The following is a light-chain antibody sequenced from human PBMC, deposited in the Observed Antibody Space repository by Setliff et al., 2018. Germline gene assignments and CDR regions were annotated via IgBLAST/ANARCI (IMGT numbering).Light chain of an antibody. CDR1: SSDVGGYDY. J-gene: IGLJ1*01. V-gene: IGLV2-14*01. Sequence: QSLLTQPAAVSRSPGQSITISCTGTSSDVGGYDYVSWYQQHPGKAPKLIIYDVTKRPSGVSSRFSGSKSGNTASLTISGLQAEDEADYFCSSYKNTNKNVFGTGTKVTVL. CDR2: DVT. CDR3: SSYKNTNKNV.